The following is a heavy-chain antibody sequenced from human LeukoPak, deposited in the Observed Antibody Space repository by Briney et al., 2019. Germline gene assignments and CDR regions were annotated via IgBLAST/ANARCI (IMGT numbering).Heavy chain of an antibody. CDR2: INEDGNEK. Sequence: PGGSLRLSCAASGFAFSSSWMSWVRQAPGKGLEWVANINEDGNEKHYGDSVKGRFAISRDNAKNSQYLQMNSLRAEDTAVYYCATPSGYYPFDYSGQGTLVTVSS. D-gene: IGHD3-3*01. V-gene: IGHV3-7*01. CDR1: GFAFSSSW. J-gene: IGHJ4*02. CDR3: ATPSGYYPFDY.